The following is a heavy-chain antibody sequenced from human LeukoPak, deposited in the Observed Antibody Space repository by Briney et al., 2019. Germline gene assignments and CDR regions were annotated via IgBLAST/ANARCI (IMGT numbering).Heavy chain of an antibody. D-gene: IGHD3-9*01. CDR1: GFTVSSNY. CDR3: AKDVAYYDILTGLITFDY. CDR2: ISGSGGST. Sequence: GGSLRLSCAASGFTVSSNYMSWVRQAPGKGLEWVSAISGSGGSTYYADSVKGRFTISRDNSKNTLYLQMNSLRAEDTAVYYCAKDVAYYDILTGLITFDYWGQGTLVTVSS. J-gene: IGHJ4*02. V-gene: IGHV3-23*01.